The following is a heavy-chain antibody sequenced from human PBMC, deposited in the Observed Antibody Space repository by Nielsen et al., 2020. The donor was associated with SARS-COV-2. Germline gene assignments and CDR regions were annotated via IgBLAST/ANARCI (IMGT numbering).Heavy chain of an antibody. V-gene: IGHV3-21*01. J-gene: IGHJ4*02. Sequence: GESLKISCAASGFAFDYYRMNWVRQAPGKGLEWVSSAESSSRFIYYADSVRGRFTISRDNAKDSLYLQMNSLRAEDTAVYYCARAFEELGYCSSTSCPFDHWGQGTLVTVSS. CDR3: ARAFEELGYCSSTSCPFDH. CDR1: GFAFDYYR. CDR2: AESSSRFI. D-gene: IGHD2-2*01.